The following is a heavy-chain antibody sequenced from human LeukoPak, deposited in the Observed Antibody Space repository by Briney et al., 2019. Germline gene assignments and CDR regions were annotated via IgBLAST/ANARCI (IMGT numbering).Heavy chain of an antibody. CDR3: ARDRGVYCTNGVCYGPYYYYYGMDV. Sequence: GGSLRLSCAASGFTFSSYSMNWVRQAPGKGLEWVSSISSSSSYIYYADSLKGRFTISRDNAKNSLYLQMNSLRAEDTAVYYCARDRGVYCTNGVCYGPYYYYYGMDVWGQGTTVTVSS. CDR1: GFTFSSYS. V-gene: IGHV3-21*01. D-gene: IGHD2-8*01. J-gene: IGHJ6*02. CDR2: ISSSSSYI.